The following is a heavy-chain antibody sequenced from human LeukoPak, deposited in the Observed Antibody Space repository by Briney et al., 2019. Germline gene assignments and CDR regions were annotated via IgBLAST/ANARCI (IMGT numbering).Heavy chain of an antibody. CDR1: GGSFSGYY. CDR3: ARGGLARDIVVVPAAMPYFDY. J-gene: IGHJ4*02. Sequence: LSETLSLTCAVYGGSFSGYYWSWIRQPPGKGLEWIGEINHSGSTNYNPSLKSRVTISVDTSKNQFSPKLSSVTAADTAVYYCARGGLARDIVVVPAAMPYFDYWGQGTLVTVSS. V-gene: IGHV4-34*01. D-gene: IGHD2-2*01. CDR2: INHSGST.